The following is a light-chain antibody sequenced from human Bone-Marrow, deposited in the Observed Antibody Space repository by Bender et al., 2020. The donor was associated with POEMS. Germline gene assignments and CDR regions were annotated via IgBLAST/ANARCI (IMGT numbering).Light chain of an antibody. CDR3: VAWDDTLNGWV. J-gene: IGLJ2*01. CDR2: NSD. Sequence: QSVLTQPPSASATPGQGVTTSVSRGASDRGTTPKNWYQPLPGTAPNLIIYNSDQRPSGVPDRFSGSMSGTSASLAISGLHSEDEADYYCVAWDDTLNGWVFGGGTKLTVL. CDR1: ASDRGTTP. V-gene: IGLV1-44*01.